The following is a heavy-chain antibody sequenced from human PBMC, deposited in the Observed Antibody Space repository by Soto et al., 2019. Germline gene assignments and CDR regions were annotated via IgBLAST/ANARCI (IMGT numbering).Heavy chain of an antibody. J-gene: IGHJ5*02. CDR1: AGALNSCGYS. CDR3: ARAYSSSSIWFDP. Sequence: SAGALNSCGYSWCWIPEPPGKGLEWIGYIYHSGSTYYNPSPKSRVTISVDRSKNQFSLKLSSVTAADTAVYYCARAYSSSSIWFDPWGQANLVTVS. D-gene: IGHD6-6*01. V-gene: IGHV4-30-2*01. CDR2: IYHSGST.